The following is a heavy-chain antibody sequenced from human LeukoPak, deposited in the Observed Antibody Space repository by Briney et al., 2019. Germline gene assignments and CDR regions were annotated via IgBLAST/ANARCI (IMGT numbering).Heavy chain of an antibody. V-gene: IGHV3-33*01. Sequence: GGSLRLSCAASGFTFSSYGMHWVRQAPGKGLEWVAVIWYDGSNKYYADSVKGRFTISRDNSMNTVDLQMNSLRAEDTAVYYCAREQYGSDDALDIWGQGTMVTVSS. CDR1: GFTFSSYG. J-gene: IGHJ3*02. D-gene: IGHD4-17*01. CDR3: AREQYGSDDALDI. CDR2: IWYDGSNK.